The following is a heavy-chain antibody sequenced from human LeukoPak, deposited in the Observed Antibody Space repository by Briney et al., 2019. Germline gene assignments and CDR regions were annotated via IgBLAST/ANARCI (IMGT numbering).Heavy chain of an antibody. Sequence: GGSLRLSCSASGFAFSSYAMHWVRQAPGKGLEYVSAISSNRGSTYYADSVKGRFTISRDNSKNTLYLQMSSLRAEDTAVYYCVKDQNYYGSGSYYNSDAFDIWGQGTMVTVSS. CDR1: GFAFSSYA. CDR2: ISSNRGST. J-gene: IGHJ3*02. V-gene: IGHV3-64D*06. D-gene: IGHD3-10*01. CDR3: VKDQNYYGSGSYYNSDAFDI.